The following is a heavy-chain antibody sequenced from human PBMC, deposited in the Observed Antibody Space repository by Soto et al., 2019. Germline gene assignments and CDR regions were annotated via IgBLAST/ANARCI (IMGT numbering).Heavy chain of an antibody. CDR1: GASVSSNSAA. V-gene: IGHV6-1*01. Sequence: TLSLTCAISGASVSSNSAAWNWIRQSPSRGLEWPGRTYYRSKWYNDYAVSVKSRITINPDTSKNQFSLQLNSVTPEDTAVYYCARGPWSIAVADYYYYGMDVWGQGTTVTVSS. D-gene: IGHD6-19*01. CDR2: TYYRSKWYN. CDR3: ARGPWSIAVADYYYYGMDV. J-gene: IGHJ6*02.